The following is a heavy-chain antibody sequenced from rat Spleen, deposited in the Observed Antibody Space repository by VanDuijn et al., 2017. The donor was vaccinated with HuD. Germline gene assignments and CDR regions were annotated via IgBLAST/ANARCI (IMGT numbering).Heavy chain of an antibody. CDR1: GHSIGSSYR. D-gene: IGHD1-11*01. CDR2: INYSGST. CDR3: ARSEGVHYNLPFAS. J-gene: IGHJ3*01. Sequence: EVQLQESGPGLVKPSQSLSLTCSVTGHSIGSSYRWNWIRKFPGNKMEWIGHINYSGSTTYNPSLKSRISITRDTSKNQFFLQVNSVTADDTSTYYCARSEGVHYNLPFASWGQGTLVTVSS. V-gene: IGHV3-3*01.